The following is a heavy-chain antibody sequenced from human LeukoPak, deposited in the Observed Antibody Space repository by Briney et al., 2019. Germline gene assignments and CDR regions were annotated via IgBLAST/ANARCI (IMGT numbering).Heavy chain of an antibody. CDR2: ISYDGSNK. CDR1: GFTFSSYA. CDR3: ARIRAAAGSSREDFDY. V-gene: IGHV3-30-3*01. D-gene: IGHD6-13*01. Sequence: GGSLRLSCAASGFTFSSYAMSWVRQAPGKGLEWVAVISYDGSNKYYADSVKGRFTISRDNSKNTLYLQMNSLRAEDTAVYYCARIRAAAGSSREDFDYWGQGTLVTVSS. J-gene: IGHJ4*02.